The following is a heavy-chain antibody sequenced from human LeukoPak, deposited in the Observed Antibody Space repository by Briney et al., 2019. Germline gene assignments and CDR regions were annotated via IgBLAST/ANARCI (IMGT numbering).Heavy chain of an antibody. V-gene: IGHV3-21*01. J-gene: IGHJ4*02. CDR1: GFTFSSYS. Sequence: GGSLRLSCPASGFTFSSYSMNWVRQAPGKGLEWVSSISSSSSYIYYADSVKGRFTISRDNAKNSLYLQMNSLRAEDTAVYYCARVSGGPYCSGGSCYLDYWGQGTLVTVSS. D-gene: IGHD2-15*01. CDR2: ISSSSSYI. CDR3: ARVSGGPYCSGGSCYLDY.